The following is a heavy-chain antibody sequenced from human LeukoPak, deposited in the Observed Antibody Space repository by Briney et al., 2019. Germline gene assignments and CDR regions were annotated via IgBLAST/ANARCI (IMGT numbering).Heavy chain of an antibody. J-gene: IGHJ4*02. V-gene: IGHV3-30*03. CDR2: ISYDGSNK. CDR1: GFTFSSYG. Sequence: PGRSLRLSCAASGFTFSSYGMHWVRQAPGKGLEWVAVISYDGSNKYYADSVKGRFTISRDNSKNTLYLQMNSLRAEDTAVYYCARDWDDVSSSWSYFDYWGQGTLVTVSS. D-gene: IGHD6-13*01. CDR3: ARDWDDVSSSWSYFDY.